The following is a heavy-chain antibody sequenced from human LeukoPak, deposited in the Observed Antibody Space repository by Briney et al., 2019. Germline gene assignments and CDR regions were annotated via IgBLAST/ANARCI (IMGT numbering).Heavy chain of an antibody. CDR2: ISPGDVVT. V-gene: IGHV3-23*01. CDR1: GFTFSSYD. J-gene: IGHJ4*02. D-gene: IGHD3-22*01. Sequence: GGSLRLSCVASGFTFSSYDMTWVRQAPGKGLEWVSVISPGDVVTYYADSVKGRFTISRDNSKNTLYLQMNSLRAEDTAVYYCAPDGNYDSSGYYPHYWGQGTLVTVSS. CDR3: APDGNYDSSGYYPHY.